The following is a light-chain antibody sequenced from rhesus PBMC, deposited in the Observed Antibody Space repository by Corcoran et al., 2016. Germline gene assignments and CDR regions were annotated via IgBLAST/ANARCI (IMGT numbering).Light chain of an antibody. CDR1: QAISNY. J-gene: IGKJ2*01. CDR3: QQHNSYPHS. V-gene: IGKV1S14*01. Sequence: DIQMTQSPSSLSASVGDTVTITCRASQAISNYLAWYQQKQGKAPKPLIYYASNLESGVPSRFSGSGIGTYFTLTINSLQPEDFTTYYCQQHNSYPHSFGQGTKVEIK. CDR2: YAS.